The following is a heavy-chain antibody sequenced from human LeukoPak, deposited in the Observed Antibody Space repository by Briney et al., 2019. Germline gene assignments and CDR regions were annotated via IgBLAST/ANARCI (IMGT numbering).Heavy chain of an antibody. Sequence: GRSLRLSCAASGFTFSSYAMHWVRQAPGKGLEWVANIRDDGSEKYYVVSMEGRFTISRDNAKNSLYLQVNSLRADDTAVYYCARIGRIYNYYMDVWGKGTTVTVSS. CDR2: IRDDGSEK. V-gene: IGHV3-7*01. D-gene: IGHD1-14*01. J-gene: IGHJ6*03. CDR1: GFTFSSYA. CDR3: ARIGRIYNYYMDV.